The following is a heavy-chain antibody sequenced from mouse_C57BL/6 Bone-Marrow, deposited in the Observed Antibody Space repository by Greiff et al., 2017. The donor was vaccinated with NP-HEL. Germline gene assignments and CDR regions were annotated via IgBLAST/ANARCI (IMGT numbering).Heavy chain of an antibody. V-gene: IGHV1-59*01. CDR1: GYTFTSYW. J-gene: IGHJ2*01. D-gene: IGHD1-1*01. CDR3: ARSGTTVVAKDY. CDR2: IDPSDSYT. Sequence: QVQLQQPGAELVRPGTSVKLSCKASGYTFTSYWMHWVKQRPGQGLEWIGVIDPSDSYTNYNQKFKGKATLTVDKSSSTAYMQLSSLTSGDSAVYYCARSGTTVVAKDYWGQGTTLTVSS.